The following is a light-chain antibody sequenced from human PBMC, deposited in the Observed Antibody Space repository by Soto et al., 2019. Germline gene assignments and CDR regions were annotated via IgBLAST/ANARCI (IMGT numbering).Light chain of an antibody. Sequence: QSALTQPASVSGSPGQSITISCTGTSSDVGTYNLVSWYQHHPGKAPKLIISEVNKRPSGVPDRFSGSKSGNTASLTVSGLQAEDEADYYCSSYGGSNNYVLFGGGTKLTVL. CDR2: EVN. CDR1: SSDVGTYNL. CDR3: SSYGGSNNYVL. J-gene: IGLJ2*01. V-gene: IGLV2-8*01.